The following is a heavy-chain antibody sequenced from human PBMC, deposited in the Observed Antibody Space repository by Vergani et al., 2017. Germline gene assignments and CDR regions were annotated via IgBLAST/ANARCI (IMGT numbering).Heavy chain of an antibody. Sequence: QVQLVQSGAEVKKPGSSVKVSCKASGGTFSSYAISWVRQAPGQGLEWMGGSIPIFGTANYAQKFQGRVTITADESTSTAYMELSSLRSEDTAVYYCATKGTQYSYPEHYYGSSGYFPRFDYWGQGTLVTVSS. J-gene: IGHJ4*02. CDR3: ATKGTQYSYPEHYYGSSGYFPRFDY. CDR1: GGTFSSYA. D-gene: IGHD3-22*01. V-gene: IGHV1-69*01. CDR2: SIPIFGTA.